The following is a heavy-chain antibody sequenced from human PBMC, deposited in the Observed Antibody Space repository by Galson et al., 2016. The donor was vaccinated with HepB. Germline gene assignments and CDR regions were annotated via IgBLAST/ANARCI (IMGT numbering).Heavy chain of an antibody. Sequence: SLRLSCAASGFTFSSYPMHWVRQAPGKGLEWVADGSNKYYADSVKGRFTISRDNSKNTLYLQMNSLRAEDTAVYYCTRVLIVYSSWSRNNYYCYGMDVWGQGTTVTVSS. CDR2: GSNK. D-gene: IGHD6-19*01. CDR3: TRVLIVYSSWSRNNYYCYGMDV. CDR1: GFTFSSYP. J-gene: IGHJ6*02. V-gene: IGHV3-30-3*01.